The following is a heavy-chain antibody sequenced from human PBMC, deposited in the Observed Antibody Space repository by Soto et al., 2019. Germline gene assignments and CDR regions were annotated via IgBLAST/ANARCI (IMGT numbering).Heavy chain of an antibody. J-gene: IGHJ4*02. D-gene: IGHD2-2*01. CDR3: ARRDGFQLPYFDQ. CDR1: GGSISSGDYY. Sequence: QVQLQESGPGLVKPSQTLSLTCTVSGGSISSGDYYWSWIRQPPGKGLEWIGYIYHRRNTYFNPSLNSRLIISVDTSRNQFSLKLGSVTAACTAVYYCARRDGFQLPYFDQWGQGTLVTVSS. CDR2: IYHRRNT. V-gene: IGHV4-30-4*01.